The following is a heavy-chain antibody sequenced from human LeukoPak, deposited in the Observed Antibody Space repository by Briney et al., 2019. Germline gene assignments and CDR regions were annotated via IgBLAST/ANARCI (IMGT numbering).Heavy chain of an antibody. D-gene: IGHD3-10*01. V-gene: IGHV1-2*02. J-gene: IGHJ5*02. Sequence: ASVKVSCKASGGTFSSYAISWVRQAPGQGLEWMGWINPNSGGTNYAQKFQGRVTMTRDTSISTAYMELSRLRSDDTAVYYCASRITMVRGVIIKEGNWFAPWGQGTLVTVSS. CDR1: GGTFSSYA. CDR3: ASRITMVRGVIIKEGNWFAP. CDR2: INPNSGGT.